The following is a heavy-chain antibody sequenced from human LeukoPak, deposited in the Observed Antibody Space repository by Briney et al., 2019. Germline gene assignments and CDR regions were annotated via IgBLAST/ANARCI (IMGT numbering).Heavy chain of an antibody. Sequence: ASVKVSCKASGGTFSSYAISWVRQAPGQGLEWMGGIIPIFGTANYAQKFQGRVTITADESTSTAYMELRSLRSDDTAVYYCARDGLRVVVTDYWGQGTLATVSS. CDR1: GGTFSSYA. D-gene: IGHD2-21*02. CDR2: IIPIFGTA. J-gene: IGHJ4*02. CDR3: ARDGLRVVVTDY. V-gene: IGHV1-69*13.